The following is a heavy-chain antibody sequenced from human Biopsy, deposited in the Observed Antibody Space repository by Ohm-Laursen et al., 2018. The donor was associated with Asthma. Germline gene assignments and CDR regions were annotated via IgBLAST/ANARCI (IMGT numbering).Heavy chain of an antibody. CDR3: ARDGPVGAPSDY. D-gene: IGHD1-26*01. V-gene: IGHV1-18*01. J-gene: IGHJ4*02. CDR2: ISAYSGNT. Sequence: ASVKVSCKSSGGTFSRYAISWVRQAPGQGLEWMGWISAYSGNTNYAQKLQGRVTMTTDTSTSTAYMELRSLRSDDTAVYYCARDGPVGAPSDYWGQGTLVTVSS. CDR1: GGTFSRYA.